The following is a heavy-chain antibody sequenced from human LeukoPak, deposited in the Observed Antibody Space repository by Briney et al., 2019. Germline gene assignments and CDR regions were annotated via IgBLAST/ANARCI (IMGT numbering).Heavy chain of an antibody. CDR1: GFTFSNYW. V-gene: IGHV3-7*05. D-gene: IGHD6-19*01. Sequence: GGSLRLSCAASGFTFSNYWMSWVRQAPGKGLEWVAHIKQDGSEKYYVDSVKGRFTISGDNAKNSLYLQMNSLRAEDTALYYCVKVTWTVAGPYWGQGTLVTVSS. CDR3: VKVTWTVAGPY. CDR2: IKQDGSEK. J-gene: IGHJ4*02.